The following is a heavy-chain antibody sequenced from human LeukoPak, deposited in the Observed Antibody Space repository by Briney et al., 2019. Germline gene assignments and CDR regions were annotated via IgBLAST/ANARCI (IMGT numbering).Heavy chain of an antibody. CDR2: IYHSGST. CDR1: GYSISSGYY. CDR3: QATMVRELSMGY. D-gene: IGHD3-10*01. V-gene: IGHV4-38-2*02. Sequence: PSETLSLTCTVSGYSISSGYYWGWTRQPPGKGLEWIGSIYHSGSTYYNPSLKSRVTISVDTSKNQFSLKLSSVTAADMAVYSCQATMVRELSMGYWGQGTLVTVSS. J-gene: IGHJ4*02.